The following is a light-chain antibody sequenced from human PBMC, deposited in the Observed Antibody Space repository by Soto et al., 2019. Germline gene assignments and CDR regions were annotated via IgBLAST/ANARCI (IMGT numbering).Light chain of an antibody. CDR1: QSVSSN. CDR3: QQYGRSPWT. V-gene: IGKV3-20*01. Sequence: ETVMTQPPATLSVSPGERATLSCRASQSVSSNLACYQQKPGQAPRLLIYSASTRATGIPDRFSGSGSGTDFTLTISRLEPEDFAVYYCQQYGRSPWTFGQGTKVDIK. J-gene: IGKJ1*01. CDR2: SAS.